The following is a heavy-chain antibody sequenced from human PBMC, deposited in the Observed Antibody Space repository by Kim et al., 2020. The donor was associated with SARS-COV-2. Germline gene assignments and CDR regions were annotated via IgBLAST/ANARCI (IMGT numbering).Heavy chain of an antibody. Sequence: GESLKISCKGSGYSFTTYWIGWVRQIPGQGLECMGIIYPGDSDTRYSPSFQGQVTISADKSISTAYLQWSSLKASDTAIYYCARLPSGGFWSGHFPTTLDYWGQGTRVTASS. D-gene: IGHD3-3*01. V-gene: IGHV5-51*01. CDR3: ARLPSGGFWSGHFPTTLDY. CDR1: GYSFTTYW. J-gene: IGHJ4*02. CDR2: IYPGDSDT.